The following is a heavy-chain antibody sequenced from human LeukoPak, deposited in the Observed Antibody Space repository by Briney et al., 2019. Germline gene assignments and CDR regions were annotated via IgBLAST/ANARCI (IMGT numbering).Heavy chain of an antibody. CDR2: IIPIFGTA. V-gene: IGHV1-69*05. CDR3: ARGDSSTDAFDI. J-gene: IGHJ3*02. CDR1: GGTFSSYA. Sequence: SVKVSCKASGGTFSSYAISWVRQAPGQGLEWVGRIIPIFGTANYAQKFQGRVTITTDESTSTAYMELSSLRSEDTAVYYCARGDSSTDAFDIWGQGTMVTVSS. D-gene: IGHD3-22*01.